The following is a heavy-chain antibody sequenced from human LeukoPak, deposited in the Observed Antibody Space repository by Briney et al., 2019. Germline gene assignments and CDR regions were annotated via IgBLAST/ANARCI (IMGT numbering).Heavy chain of an antibody. CDR1: GFTFSRHN. CDR3: VSDRETQEQI. V-gene: IGHV3-64D*09. CDR2: ISYNGDST. Sequence: PGGSLRLSCSGSGFTFSRHNMHWVRQASGKGLEYVSAISYNGDSTYYVDSVKGRFTISRDNSKNTLDLQMSSLRPEDTAVYYCVSDRETQEQIWGPGTLVTVSS. D-gene: IGHD1-26*01. J-gene: IGHJ3*02.